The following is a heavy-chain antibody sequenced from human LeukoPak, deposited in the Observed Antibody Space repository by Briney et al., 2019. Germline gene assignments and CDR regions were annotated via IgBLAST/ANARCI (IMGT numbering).Heavy chain of an antibody. CDR2: ISSSSSYI. V-gene: IGHV3-21*04. CDR3: ASGRYSSSWYHHFDY. CDR1: GFTFSSYS. D-gene: IGHD6-13*01. Sequence: GGSLRLSCAASGFTFSSYSMNWVRQAPGKGLEWVSSISSSSSYIYYADSVKGRFTISRDNAKNSLYLQMNSLRAEDTAVYYCASGRYSSSWYHHFDYWGQGTLVTVSS. J-gene: IGHJ4*02.